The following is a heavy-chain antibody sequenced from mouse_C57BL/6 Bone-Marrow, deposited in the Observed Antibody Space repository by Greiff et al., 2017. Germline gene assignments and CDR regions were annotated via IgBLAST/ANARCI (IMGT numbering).Heavy chain of an antibody. CDR2: IDPSDSYT. CDR1: GYTFTSYW. V-gene: IGHV1-59*01. Sequence: VQLQQPGAELVRPGTSVKLSCKASGYTFTSYWMHWVKQRPGQGLEWIGVIDPSDSYTNYNQKFKGKATLTVDTSSSTAYMQLSSLTSEDSAVYYCARPLSTVVDYYARDYWGQGTSVTVSS. D-gene: IGHD1-1*01. CDR3: ARPLSTVVDYYARDY. J-gene: IGHJ4*01.